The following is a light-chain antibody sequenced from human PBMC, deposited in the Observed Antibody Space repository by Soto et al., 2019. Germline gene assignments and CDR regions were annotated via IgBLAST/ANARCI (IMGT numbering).Light chain of an antibody. CDR3: QSYDSSLSGSVV. J-gene: IGLJ3*02. CDR2: GNS. Sequence: SVLTQPPSVSGAPGQRVTISCTGSSSNIGAGYHVHWYQQLPGTAPKLLIYGNSNRPSGVPDRFSGSKSGTSASLAITGLQAEDEADYYCQSYDSSLSGSVVFGGGTKLTVL. V-gene: IGLV1-40*01. CDR1: SSNIGAGYH.